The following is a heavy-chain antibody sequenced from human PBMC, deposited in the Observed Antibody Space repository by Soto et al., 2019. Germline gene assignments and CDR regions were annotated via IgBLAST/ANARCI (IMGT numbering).Heavy chain of an antibody. Sequence: TSETLSLTCTVSGGSISSYDWSWIRQPPGKGLEWIGYIYYSGSTNYNPSLKSRVTISVNTSKNQFSLKLTSVTAADTAVYYCARVRSGWWYFDYWGQGTLVTVS. CDR3: ARVRSGWWYFDY. J-gene: IGHJ4*02. CDR1: GGSISSYD. V-gene: IGHV4-59*01. D-gene: IGHD6-19*01. CDR2: IYYSGST.